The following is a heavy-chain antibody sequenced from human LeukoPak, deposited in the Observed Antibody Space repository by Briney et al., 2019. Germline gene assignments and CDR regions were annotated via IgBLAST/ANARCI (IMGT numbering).Heavy chain of an antibody. CDR2: VRSKAYGETA. D-gene: IGHD1-1*01. CDR1: GFTFGDYA. Sequence: GGSLRLSCTASGFTFGDYAMSWIRQAPGKGLEWVGFVRSKAYGETADYAASVKGRFTISRDDSKAIAYLQMNSLETVDTAVYHCTRDRGAYNLYDYWGQGTLVTVSS. CDR3: TRDRGAYNLYDY. J-gene: IGHJ4*02. V-gene: IGHV3-49*03.